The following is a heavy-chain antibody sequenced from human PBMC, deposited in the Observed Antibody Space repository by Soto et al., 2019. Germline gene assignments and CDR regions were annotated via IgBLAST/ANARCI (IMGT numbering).Heavy chain of an antibody. CDR2: INPNSGGT. Sequence: GASVKVSCKASGYTFTGYYMHCVRQAPGQGLEWMGWINPNSGGTNYAQKFQGWVTMTRDTSISTAYMELSRLRSDDTAVYYCARRSSGWPYYFEYWGQGTLVTVSS. D-gene: IGHD6-19*01. CDR3: ARRSSGWPYYFEY. J-gene: IGHJ4*02. CDR1: GYTFTGYY. V-gene: IGHV1-2*04.